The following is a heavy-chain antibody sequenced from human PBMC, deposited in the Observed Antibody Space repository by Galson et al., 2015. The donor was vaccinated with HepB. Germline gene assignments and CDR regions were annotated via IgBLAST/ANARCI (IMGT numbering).Heavy chain of an antibody. V-gene: IGHV3-48*02. Sequence: SLRLSCAASGFTFSSYSMNWVRQAPGKGLEWVSYISSSSTIYYADSVKGRFTISRDNAKNSLYLQMNSLRDEDTAVYYCARVSGHHPNDYWGQGSLVTVSS. J-gene: IGHJ4*02. CDR2: ISSSSTI. CDR1: GFTFSSYS. D-gene: IGHD2-15*01. CDR3: ARVSGHHPNDY.